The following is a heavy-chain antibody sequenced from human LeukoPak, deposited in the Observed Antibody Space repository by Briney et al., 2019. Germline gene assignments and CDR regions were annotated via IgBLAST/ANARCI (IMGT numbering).Heavy chain of an antibody. CDR1: GFTFSDYA. D-gene: IGHD2-15*01. J-gene: IGHJ5*02. CDR2: IIGSGSRA. CDR3: AKNRAAQKVDWFDP. Sequence: TGGSLRLSCAASGFTFSDYALSWVRQPPGKGLEWVADIIGSGSRAYYADSVKGRFTISRDSSTNTVYLQMSSLRAEDTAVYYCAKNRAAQKVDWFDPWGQGALVTVSS. V-gene: IGHV3-23*05.